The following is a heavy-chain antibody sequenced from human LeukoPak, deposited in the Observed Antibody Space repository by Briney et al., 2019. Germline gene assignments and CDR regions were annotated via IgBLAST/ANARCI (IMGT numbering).Heavy chain of an antibody. J-gene: IGHJ4*02. D-gene: IGHD6-19*01. CDR3: ARDLGLAGTDY. CDR2: IFYSGST. V-gene: IGHV4-39*07. Sequence: SETLSLTCTVSGGSISTSNYYWGWIRQPPGKGLEWIGNIFYSGSTYYSPSLKSRVTISVDTSKNQFSLKLSSVTAADTAVYYCARDLGLAGTDYWGQGTLVTVSS. CDR1: GGSISTSNYY.